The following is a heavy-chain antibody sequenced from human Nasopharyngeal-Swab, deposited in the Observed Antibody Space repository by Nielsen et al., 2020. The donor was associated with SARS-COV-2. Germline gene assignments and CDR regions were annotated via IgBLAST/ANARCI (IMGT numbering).Heavy chain of an antibody. J-gene: IGHJ6*02. CDR3: ARDPTSVAGTGDYYYGMDV. D-gene: IGHD6-19*01. CDR1: GYTFTGYY. V-gene: IGHV1-2*06. Sequence: ASVKVSCKASGYTFTGYYMHWVRQAPGQGLEWMGRINPNSGGTNYAQKFQGRVTMTRDTSISTDYMELSRLRSDDTAVYYCARDPTSVAGTGDYYYGMDVWGQGTTVTVSS. CDR2: INPNSGGT.